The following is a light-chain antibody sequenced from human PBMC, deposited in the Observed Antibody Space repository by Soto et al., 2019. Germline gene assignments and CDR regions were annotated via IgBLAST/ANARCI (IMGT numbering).Light chain of an antibody. CDR2: DAS. J-gene: IGKJ2*01. Sequence: EIVLTQSPATLSLSPGERATLSCRASQSVSSYLAWYQQKPGQAPRLLIYDASNRATGVPARFSGSGSGTDFTLTISNLEPEDFAVYLCQQRSDWPPVTFGQGTRLEIK. CDR1: QSVSSY. V-gene: IGKV3-11*01. CDR3: QQRSDWPPVT.